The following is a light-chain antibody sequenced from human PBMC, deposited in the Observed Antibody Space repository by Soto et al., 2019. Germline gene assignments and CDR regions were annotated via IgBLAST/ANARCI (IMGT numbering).Light chain of an antibody. V-gene: IGKV2-30*02. Sequence: DVVMSQSPLSLPVTLGPPASISFRSNQSLVHRDGIAYFSWYQQKRGQAPRLLIHGASNRATGIPYRFSGSGSGTDFTLTISRLEPEDFAVYYCQQYDTSPRTFGRGTKVDI. CDR2: GAS. CDR1: QSLVHRDGIAY. CDR3: QQYDTSPRT. J-gene: IGKJ1*01.